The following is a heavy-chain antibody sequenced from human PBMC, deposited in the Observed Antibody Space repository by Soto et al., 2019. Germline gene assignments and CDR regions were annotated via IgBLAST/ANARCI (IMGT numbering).Heavy chain of an antibody. J-gene: IGHJ6*02. CDR1: GYSFTNHW. D-gene: IGHD3-9*01. Sequence: PGESLKISCKGPGYSFTNHWITWVRQMPGKGLEYMGRVDPSDSDTRYSLASQALVTITADNSITTAYLQWSSLKASDPAIYYCAKLSRARYFPYGMDVWGQGTTVTVSS. V-gene: IGHV5-10-1*01. CDR2: VDPSDSDT. CDR3: AKLSRARYFPYGMDV.